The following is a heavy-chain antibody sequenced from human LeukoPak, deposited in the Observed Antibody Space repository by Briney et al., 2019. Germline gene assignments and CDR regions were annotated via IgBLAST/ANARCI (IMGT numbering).Heavy chain of an antibody. V-gene: IGHV1-24*01. J-gene: IGHJ2*01. CDR1: GYTLTELS. Sequence: GASVKVSCKVSGYTLTELSMHWVRQVPGKGLEWMGGFDPEDGETIYAQKFQGRVTMTEDTSTDTAYMELSSLRSEDTAVYYCATGSSSWYPVAFDLWGRGTLVTVSS. CDR2: FDPEDGET. D-gene: IGHD6-13*01. CDR3: ATGSSSWYPVAFDL.